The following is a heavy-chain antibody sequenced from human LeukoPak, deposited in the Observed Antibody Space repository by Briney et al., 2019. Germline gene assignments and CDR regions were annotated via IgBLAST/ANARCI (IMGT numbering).Heavy chain of an antibody. Sequence: GRSLRLSCAASGFTFSSYAMHWVRQAPGKGLEWVAVISYDGSNKYYADSVKGRFTISRDNSKNTLYLQMNSLRAEDTAVYYCAKSKGYCSGGSCSYGMDVWGQGTTVTVSS. CDR3: AKSKGYCSGGSCSYGMDV. CDR1: GFTFSSYA. J-gene: IGHJ6*02. D-gene: IGHD2-15*01. V-gene: IGHV3-30-3*02. CDR2: ISYDGSNK.